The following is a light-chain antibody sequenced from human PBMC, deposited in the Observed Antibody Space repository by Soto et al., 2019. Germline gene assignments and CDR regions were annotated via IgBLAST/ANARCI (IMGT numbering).Light chain of an antibody. Sequence: IQMRQSPSTLSASVGDSVTITCRASQIVTGSLAWFQHKPGKAPKLLIYDDSSLESGAPYRFSGTGSGTTSTLTISRLQPEDVATYYCQHYNTYSLTFGRGTTVETK. CDR2: DDS. CDR1: QIVTGS. V-gene: IGKV1-5*01. CDR3: QHYNTYSLT. J-gene: IGKJ1*01.